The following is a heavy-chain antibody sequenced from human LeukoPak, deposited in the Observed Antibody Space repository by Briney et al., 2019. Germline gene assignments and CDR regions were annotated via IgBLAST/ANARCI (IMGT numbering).Heavy chain of an antibody. V-gene: IGHV1-8*03. J-gene: IGHJ4*02. Sequence: ASVKVSCKASGYTFTSYDINWVRQATGQGLEWMGWMNPNSGNTGYAQKFQGRVTITRNTSISKAYMELSSLRSEDTAVYYCARGRAAGKKDDFDYWGQGTLVTVSS. CDR1: GYTFTSYD. CDR3: ARGRAAGKKDDFDY. CDR2: MNPNSGNT. D-gene: IGHD6-13*01.